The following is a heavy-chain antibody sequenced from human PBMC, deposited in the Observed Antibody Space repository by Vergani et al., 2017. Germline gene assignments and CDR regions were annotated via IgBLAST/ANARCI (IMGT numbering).Heavy chain of an antibody. CDR1: GFTFSSHA. Sequence: EVQLLQSEGAVVQPGGSLRLSCVASGFTFSSHAMSWVRQGHGQGLELVSSIKNTGDSTYYADSVKGRLTISRDNSKNTLYLQMNSLRVEDTSVYYCGRGSDNYNWGQGTLVTVSS. J-gene: IGHJ4*02. D-gene: IGHD5-24*01. CDR3: GRGSDNYN. CDR2: IKNTGDST. V-gene: IGHV3-23*01.